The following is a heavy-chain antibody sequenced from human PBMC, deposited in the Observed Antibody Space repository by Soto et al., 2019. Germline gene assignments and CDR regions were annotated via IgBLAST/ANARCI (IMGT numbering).Heavy chain of an antibody. V-gene: IGHV3-23*01. D-gene: IGHD3-10*01. CDR3: AKRPYASDFDY. J-gene: IGHJ4*02. CDR1: GFTFSSYA. CDR2: ISGSGDST. Sequence: EVQLLESGGGLVQPGGSLRLSCAASGFTFSSYAMNWVRQAPGKGLEWVSVISGSGDSTYYADSVKGRFTISRDNSKNTLYLQMNSLRSEDTAVYYCAKRPYASDFDYWGQGTLVTVSS.